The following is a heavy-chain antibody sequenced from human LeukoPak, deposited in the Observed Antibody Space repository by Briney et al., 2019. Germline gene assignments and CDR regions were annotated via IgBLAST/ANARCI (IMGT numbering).Heavy chain of an antibody. D-gene: IGHD4-17*01. CDR2: INTNTGNP. CDR1: GYTFTNYA. CDR3: VRDRYGDYGFY. Sequence: ASVKVSCKASGYTFTNYAMSWVRQAPGQGLEWMGWINTNTGNPTHAQGFTGRFVFSLDTSVSTAYLQISSLKAEDTAVYYCVRDRYGDYGFYWGQGTLVTVSS. V-gene: IGHV7-4-1*02. J-gene: IGHJ4*02.